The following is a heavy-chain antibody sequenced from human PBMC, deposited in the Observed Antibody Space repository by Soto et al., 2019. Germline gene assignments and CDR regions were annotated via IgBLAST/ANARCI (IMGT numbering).Heavy chain of an antibody. V-gene: IGHV4-34*01. D-gene: IGHD1-26*01. J-gene: IGHJ6*02. CDR3: ASRQGGSYYSKLYGMDV. CDR1: GGSFSTYY. CDR2: INYSGST. Sequence: SETLSLTCGVYGGSFSTYYWSWIRQPPGKGLEWIGEINYSGSTNYNPSLKSRVTISVDTSKNQFSLKLSSVTAADTAVYYCASRQGGSYYSKLYGMDVWGQGTTVTVSS.